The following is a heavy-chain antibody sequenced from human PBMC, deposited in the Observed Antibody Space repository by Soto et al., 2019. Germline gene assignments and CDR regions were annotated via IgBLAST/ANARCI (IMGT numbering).Heavy chain of an antibody. CDR1: GFTLSDKA. J-gene: IGHJ4*02. V-gene: IGHV3-23*01. CDR2: ISVSGGDT. Sequence: EVQLLESGGGLVQPGGSLRLSCAASGFTLSDKAMSWVRQAPGKGLEWVSAISVSGGDTYYADSVKGRFTISRDNSKNWLFLQMNSLRAEDTAGYYCAKLVGVNAGYWGQGTLVTVSS. CDR3: AKLVGVNAGY. D-gene: IGHD1-26*01.